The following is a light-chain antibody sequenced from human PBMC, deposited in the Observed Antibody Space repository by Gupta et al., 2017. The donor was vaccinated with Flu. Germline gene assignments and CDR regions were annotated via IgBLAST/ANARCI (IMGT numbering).Light chain of an antibody. CDR1: ESRVYTDGSTC. CDR2: LGS. CDR3: KQGEHCPRA. V-gene: IGKV2-30*01. Sequence: VALGQPASISCRSSESRVYTDGSTCLDWFQQRPGQSPRRLIYLGSHRDSGVPDRFSGSGSGTDFTLKISRVDAEDVGIYCCKQGEHCPRAFGQGTKVEIK. J-gene: IGKJ1*01.